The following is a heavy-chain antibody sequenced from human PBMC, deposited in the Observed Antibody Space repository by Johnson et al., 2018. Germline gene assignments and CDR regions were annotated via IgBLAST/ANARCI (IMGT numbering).Heavy chain of an antibody. Sequence: VQLQESGGGLVQPGGSLRLSCAASGFTFSSYWMHWVRQAPGKGLVWVSRINSDGSSTSYADSVKGRFTISRDNAKNSLYLQMNSLRAEDTAVYYCARESESDAFDIWGQGTMVTVSS. CDR3: ARESESDAFDI. J-gene: IGHJ3*02. CDR2: INSDGSST. CDR1: GFTFSSYW. V-gene: IGHV3-74*01.